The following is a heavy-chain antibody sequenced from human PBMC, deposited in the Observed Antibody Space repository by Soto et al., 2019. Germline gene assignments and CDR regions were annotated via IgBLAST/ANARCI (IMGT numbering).Heavy chain of an antibody. Sequence: GESLKISCKASGYSFTSYWIGWVRQMPGKGLEWMGIIYLDDSDTRCSPSFQGQVTISGDKSISTAYLQWSSLKASDTAMYYCASRKRTSDAFDIWGQGTMVTVSS. CDR2: IYLDDSDT. D-gene: IGHD1-1*01. J-gene: IGHJ3*02. CDR1: GYSFTSYW. CDR3: ASRKRTSDAFDI. V-gene: IGHV5-51*01.